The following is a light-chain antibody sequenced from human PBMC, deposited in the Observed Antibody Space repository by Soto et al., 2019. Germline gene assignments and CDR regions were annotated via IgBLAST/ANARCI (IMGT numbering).Light chain of an antibody. CDR2: EVN. Sequence: QSALTQPASVSGSPGQSITISCTGTSSDIGGYNFVSWYQHHPGKAPKLMIYEVNNRPSGVPDRFSGSKSGNTASLTISGLQAEDEADYYCCSYAGTYTGVFGTGTKLTVL. CDR1: SSDIGGYNF. V-gene: IGLV2-11*01. J-gene: IGLJ1*01. CDR3: CSYAGTYTGV.